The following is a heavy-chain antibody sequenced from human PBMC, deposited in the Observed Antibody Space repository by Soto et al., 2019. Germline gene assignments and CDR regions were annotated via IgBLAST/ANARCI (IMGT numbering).Heavy chain of an antibody. Sequence: SETLSLTCTVSGGSISSHYWSWVRQAPGKGLEWIGHIYYRGSTNYNPSLRSRSTISVDTSKNQFSLKLNSVTTADTAVYYGARDGREASGMDVWGQGNKVTVSS. CDR2: IYYRGST. D-gene: IGHD1-26*01. V-gene: IGHV4-59*11. CDR3: ARDGREASGMDV. J-gene: IGHJ6*02. CDR1: GGSISSHY.